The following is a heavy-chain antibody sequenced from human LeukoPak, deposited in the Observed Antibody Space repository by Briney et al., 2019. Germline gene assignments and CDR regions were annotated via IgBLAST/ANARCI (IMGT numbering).Heavy chain of an antibody. CDR3: ARSVEGYCRGGSCYYYSYYMDV. CDR2: IYYSGST. V-gene: IGHV4-59*01. CDR1: GGSISSYY. J-gene: IGHJ6*03. Sequence: SETLSLTCTVSGGSISSYYWSWIRQPPGKGLEWIGYIYYSGSTNYNPSLKSRVAISVDTSKNQFSLKLSSVTAADTAVYYCARSVEGYCRGGSCYYYSYYMDVWGKGTTVTASS. D-gene: IGHD2-15*01.